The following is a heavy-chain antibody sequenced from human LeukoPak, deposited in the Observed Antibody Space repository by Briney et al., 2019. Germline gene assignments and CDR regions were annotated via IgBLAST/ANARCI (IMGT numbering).Heavy chain of an antibody. J-gene: IGHJ3*02. CDR1: GGTFSDYA. D-gene: IGHD1-26*01. CDR2: IIPIFDTA. CDR3: ARDPPWELLNSRAFDI. V-gene: IGHV1-69*05. Sequence: SVKVSCKASGGTFSDYAVTWVRQAPGQGLEWMGGIIPIFDTANYAQKFQGRVTISTDESTSTAYMEQSSLRAEDTAVYYCARDPPWELLNSRAFDIWGQGTMVTVSS.